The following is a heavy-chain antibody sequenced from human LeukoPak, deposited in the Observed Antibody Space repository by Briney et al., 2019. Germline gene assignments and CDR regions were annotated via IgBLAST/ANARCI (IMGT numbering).Heavy chain of an antibody. CDR1: GVSFDDYY. D-gene: IGHD4-17*01. Sequence: SEPLSLTCAVSGVSFDDYYWAWVRQTPGKGLEWIGEINHSGYTNDSPSLKSRVTLSIDTSRKQFSLNLRSVTVADAGIYYCTRMTTGHDYWGQGTLVTVSS. J-gene: IGHJ4*02. V-gene: IGHV4-34*01. CDR3: TRMTTGHDY. CDR2: INHSGYT.